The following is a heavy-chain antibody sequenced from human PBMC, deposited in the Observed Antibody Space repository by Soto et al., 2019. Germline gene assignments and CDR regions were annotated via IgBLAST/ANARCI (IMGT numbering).Heavy chain of an antibody. CDR3: VRQPGGVATPGDDY. D-gene: IGHD2-15*01. J-gene: IGHJ4*02. CDR2: MNPDSGDT. Sequence: QVQLVQSGAEVKKPGASVKVSCEASGYPFSAFDINWVRQAGGQGLEWMGWMNPDSGDTAFAQRFQDRITMTRSTSISTAYMGQSRLTSDDTAVYFCVRQPGGVATPGDDYWGQGTLVTVSS. V-gene: IGHV1-8*01. CDR1: GYPFSAFD.